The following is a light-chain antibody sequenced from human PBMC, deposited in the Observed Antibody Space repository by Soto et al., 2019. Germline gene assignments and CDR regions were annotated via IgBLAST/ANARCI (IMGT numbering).Light chain of an antibody. CDR2: GAS. CDR1: QSVTSN. V-gene: IGKV3-20*01. J-gene: IGKJ1*01. Sequence: EVVMAQSPATLSVSPGEIATLSCSASQSVTSNLAWYHQKPGQAPRLLIYGASSRATGIPDRFSGSGSGTDFTLTISRLEPEDFTVYYCQQYGSSWWTFGQGTKV. CDR3: QQYGSSWWT.